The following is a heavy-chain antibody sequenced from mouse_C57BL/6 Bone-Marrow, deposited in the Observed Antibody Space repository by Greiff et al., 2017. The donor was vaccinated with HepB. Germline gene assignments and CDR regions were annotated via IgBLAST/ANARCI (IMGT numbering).Heavy chain of an antibody. D-gene: IGHD1-1*01. CDR1: GFTFSSYA. CDR3: TRDKYYGPDY. CDR2: ISSGGDYI. V-gene: IGHV5-9-1*02. J-gene: IGHJ2*01. Sequence: EVKLMESGEGLVKPGGSLKLSCAASGFTFSSYAMSWVRQTPEKRLEWVAYISSGGDYIYYADTVKGRFTISRDNARNTLYLQMSSLKSEDTAMYYCTRDKYYGPDYWGQGTTLTVSS.